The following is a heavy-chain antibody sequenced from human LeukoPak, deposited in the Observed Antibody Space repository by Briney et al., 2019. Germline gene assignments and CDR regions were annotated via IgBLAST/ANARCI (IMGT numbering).Heavy chain of an antibody. D-gene: IGHD6-19*01. Sequence: SETLSLTCTVSGGSISSYYWSWLRQPPGKGLEWLVYIYYSENTISNTSLKSPVTISVDTSKNQFSLKLSSVAAADTAVYYCARHRAEQWLVRDYYHYGMDVWGQGTTVTVSS. V-gene: IGHV4-59*08. CDR2: IYYSENT. CDR1: GGSISSYY. J-gene: IGHJ6*02. CDR3: ARHRAEQWLVRDYYHYGMDV.